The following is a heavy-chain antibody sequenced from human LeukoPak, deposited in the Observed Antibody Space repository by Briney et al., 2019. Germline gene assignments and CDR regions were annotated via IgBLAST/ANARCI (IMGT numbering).Heavy chain of an antibody. D-gene: IGHD3-22*01. V-gene: IGHV3-21*01. J-gene: IGHJ4*02. CDR2: ISSTSGYI. Sequence: PGGSLRLSCAASGFTFSIYSLNWVRQAPGKGLEWVSSISSTSGYIYYADSVKGRFTISRDNAKNSLYLQMNSLRAEDTAVYYCAKVFGIDYSLDYWGQGTLVTVSS. CDR1: GFTFSIYS. CDR3: AKVFGIDYSLDY.